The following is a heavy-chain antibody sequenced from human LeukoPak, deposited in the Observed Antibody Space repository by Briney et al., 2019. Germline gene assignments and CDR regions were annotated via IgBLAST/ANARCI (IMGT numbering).Heavy chain of an antibody. J-gene: IGHJ3*01. V-gene: IGHV3-23*01. CDR3: AKARIASAGTGAFDV. D-gene: IGHD6-13*01. CDR2: FSATDGSA. CDR1: GFPVSSYG. Sequence: GGSLRLSCAASGFPVSSYGMTWVRQAPGKGLEWVSAFSATDGSAQYAESVKGRFTISRDNSKNSLYLQMNSLRDEDTAVYYCAKARIASAGTGAFDVWGQGTMVTVSS.